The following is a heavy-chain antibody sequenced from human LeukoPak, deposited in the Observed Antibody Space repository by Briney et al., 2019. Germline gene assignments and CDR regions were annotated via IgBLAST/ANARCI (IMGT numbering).Heavy chain of an antibody. D-gene: IGHD5-18*01. CDR2: ISSSGSTI. J-gene: IGHJ4*02. CDR1: GFTFSSYG. Sequence: GGSLRLSCAASGFTFSSYGMNWVRQAPGKGLEWVSYISSSGSTIYYADSVKGRFTISRDNAKNSLYLQMNSLRAEDTAVYYCARGFRGYSYAFDYWGQGTLVTVSS. CDR3: ARGFRGYSYAFDY. V-gene: IGHV3-48*04.